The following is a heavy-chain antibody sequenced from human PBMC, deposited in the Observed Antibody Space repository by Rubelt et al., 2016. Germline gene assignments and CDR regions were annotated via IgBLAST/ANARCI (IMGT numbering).Heavy chain of an antibody. CDR2: INSKTDGGTT. V-gene: IGHV3-15*07. CDR1: GFTFSNAW. J-gene: IGHJ6*02. Sequence: EVQLVESGGGLVKPGGSLRLSCAASGFTFSNAWMNWVRQAPGKGLEWVGRINSKTDGGTTDYAAPVKGRFTISRDDSKNTLYLQMNSLKTEEPAVYYCTTEYCSGGSCYLRGKVYYYYYGMDVWGQGTTVTVSS. CDR3: TTEYCSGGSCYLRGKVYYYYYGMDV. D-gene: IGHD2-15*01.